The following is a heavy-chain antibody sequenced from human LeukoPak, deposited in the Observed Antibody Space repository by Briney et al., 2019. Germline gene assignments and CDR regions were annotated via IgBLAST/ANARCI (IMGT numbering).Heavy chain of an antibody. CDR3: ARGSAMGGIWSDP. V-gene: IGHV1-69*13. D-gene: IGHD3-10*01. J-gene: IGHJ5*02. CDR1: GGTFSSYA. CDR2: IIPIFGTA. Sequence: ASVKVSCKASGGTFSSYAISWVRQAPGQGLEWMGGIIPIFGTANYAQKFQGRVTITADESTSTAYMELSSLRSEDTAVYYCARGSAMGGIWSDPWGQGTLVTVSS.